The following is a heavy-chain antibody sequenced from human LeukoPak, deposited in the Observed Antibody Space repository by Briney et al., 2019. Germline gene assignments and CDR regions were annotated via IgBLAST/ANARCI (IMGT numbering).Heavy chain of an antibody. CDR2: ISYTGNT. J-gene: IGHJ6*02. V-gene: IGHV4-31*03. CDR1: GGSISTGAYY. CDR3: ARDRAGSCGGGSCNSYGMDV. Sequence: SETLSLTCTVSGGSISTGAYYWGWIRQHPEKGLEWLGHISYTGNTYYNPSLKSRMTMSLDTSENQFSLRVSSVTAADTAVYYCARDRAGSCGGGSCNSYGMDVWGQGTTVTVSS. D-gene: IGHD2-15*01.